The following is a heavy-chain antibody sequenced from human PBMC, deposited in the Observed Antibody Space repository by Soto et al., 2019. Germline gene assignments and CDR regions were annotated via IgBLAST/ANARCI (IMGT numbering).Heavy chain of an antibody. V-gene: IGHV1-2*06. CDR1: GYTFSDHY. D-gene: IGHD6-19*01. CDR3: VRGGPVAGPTSSEAYHPFDF. Sequence: ASVKVSCKTSGYTFSDHYTHWVRQAPGQGLEWMGRINPNSGGTGYAEKFQGRATMTRDTSISTAYMELNGLISGDTAVYYCVRGGPVAGPTSSEAYHPFDFWGQGTLVTVSS. J-gene: IGHJ4*02. CDR2: INPNSGGT.